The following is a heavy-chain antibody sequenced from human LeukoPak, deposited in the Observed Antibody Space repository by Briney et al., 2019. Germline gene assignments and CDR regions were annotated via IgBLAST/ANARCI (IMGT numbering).Heavy chain of an antibody. D-gene: IGHD3-22*01. V-gene: IGHV3-23*01. Sequence: PGGSLRLSCAASGLTFSSYAMSWVRQAPGKGLEWVSAISGSGGSTYYADSVKGRFTISRDNSKNTLYLQMNSLRAEDTAVYYCARGGRYYYDVGKVDYWGQGTLVTVSS. CDR2: ISGSGGST. CDR3: ARGGRYYYDVGKVDY. CDR1: GLTFSSYA. J-gene: IGHJ4*02.